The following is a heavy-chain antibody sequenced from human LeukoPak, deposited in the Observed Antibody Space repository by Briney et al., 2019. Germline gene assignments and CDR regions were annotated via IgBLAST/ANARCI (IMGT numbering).Heavy chain of an antibody. CDR1: GFTFSDYY. CDR3: AREYYDSSGYYYFDY. Sequence: GGSLRLSCAASGFTFSDYYMSWIRQAPGKGLEWVSYISSSGSTIYYADSVKGRFTISRDNAKNSLYLQMNSLRAEDTAVYYCAREYYDSSGYYYFDYWGQGTLVTVSS. J-gene: IGHJ4*02. V-gene: IGHV3-11*04. D-gene: IGHD3-22*01. CDR2: ISSSGSTI.